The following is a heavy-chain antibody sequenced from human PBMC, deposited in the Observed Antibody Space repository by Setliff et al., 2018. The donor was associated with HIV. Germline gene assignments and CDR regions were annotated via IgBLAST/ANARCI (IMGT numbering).Heavy chain of an antibody. Sequence: SETLSLTCAVYGGSVSGHYWGWSRQPPGKGLEWIGEITPSGDTNYIPSLKSRVTMSLDTSKNQFSLNLNSVTAADTAVYYCSNWNTTVDADSWGQGTLVTVSS. J-gene: IGHJ4*02. CDR3: SNWNTTVDADS. D-gene: IGHD1-1*01. V-gene: IGHV4-34*01. CDR1: GGSVSGHY. CDR2: ITPSGDT.